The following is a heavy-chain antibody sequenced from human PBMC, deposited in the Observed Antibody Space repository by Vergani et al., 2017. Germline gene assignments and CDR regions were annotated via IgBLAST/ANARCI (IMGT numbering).Heavy chain of an antibody. Sequence: EVDLVESGGGLAQPGGSLRLSCEASGITFWKFGMHWVRQGPGKGLEWVPGISWNSGAVDYADSVRGRFTISRDNPKNSLFPEMNSLRFEDTDVYFCTKGSVYYHDSAGHSSDPYAGFDLWGQGTLVTVSS. J-gene: IGHJ3*01. CDR3: TKGSVYYHDSAGHSSDPYAGFDL. CDR2: ISWNSGAV. CDR1: GITFWKFG. D-gene: IGHD3-3*01. V-gene: IGHV3-9*01.